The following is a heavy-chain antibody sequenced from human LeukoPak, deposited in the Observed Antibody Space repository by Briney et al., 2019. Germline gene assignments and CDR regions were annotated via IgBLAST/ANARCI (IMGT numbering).Heavy chain of an antibody. Sequence: ETLSLTCTVSGGSISTSTYYWGWIRQPPGKGLEWVSVIYSGGSTYYADSVKGRFTISRDNSKNTLYLQMNSLRAEDTAVYYCATNHDYWGQGNLVTVSS. CDR2: IYSGGST. CDR1: GGSISTSTYY. CDR3: ATNHDY. V-gene: IGHV3-53*01. J-gene: IGHJ4*02.